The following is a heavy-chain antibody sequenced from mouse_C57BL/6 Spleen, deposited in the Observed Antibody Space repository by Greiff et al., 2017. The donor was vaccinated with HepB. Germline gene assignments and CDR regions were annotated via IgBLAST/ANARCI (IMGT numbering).Heavy chain of an antibody. CDR3: ARPLYYGNSAWFAY. D-gene: IGHD2-1*01. CDR2: ISSGSSTI. J-gene: IGHJ3*01. CDR1: GFTFSDYG. Sequence: EVQWVESGGGLVKPGGSLKLSCAASGFTFSDYGMHWVRQAPEKGLEWVAYISSGSSTIYYADTVKGRFTISRDNAKNTLFLQMTSLRSEDTAMYYCARPLYYGNSAWFAYWGQGTLVTVSA. V-gene: IGHV5-17*01.